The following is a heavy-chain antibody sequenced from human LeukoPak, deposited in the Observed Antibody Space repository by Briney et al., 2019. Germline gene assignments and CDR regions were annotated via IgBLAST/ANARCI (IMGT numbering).Heavy chain of an antibody. Sequence: GGSLRLSCAASGFTFGTFWMSWVRQAPGKGLEWVDNIKQDGSETFYVDSVKGRFTISRDNAKDSLYLQMNSLRAEDTALYYCARGHSSAWYVDYFDYWGQATLVTVSS. CDR1: GFTFGTFW. CDR3: ARGHSSAWYVDYFDY. D-gene: IGHD6-19*01. CDR2: IKQDGSET. V-gene: IGHV3-7*05. J-gene: IGHJ4*02.